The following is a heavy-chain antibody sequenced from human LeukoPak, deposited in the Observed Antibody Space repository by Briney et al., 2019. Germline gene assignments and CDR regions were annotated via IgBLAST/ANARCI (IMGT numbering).Heavy chain of an antibody. CDR2: INHSGST. V-gene: IGHV4-34*01. D-gene: IGHD5-24*01. CDR1: GGSFSGYY. CDR3: ARGGGRWLQLGLDY. Sequence: PSETLSLTCAVYGGSFSGYYWSWIRQPPGKGLEWIGEINHSGSTNYNPSLKSRVTISVDTSKNQFSLKLSSVTAADTAVYYCARGGGRWLQLGLDYWGQGTLVTVSS. J-gene: IGHJ4*02.